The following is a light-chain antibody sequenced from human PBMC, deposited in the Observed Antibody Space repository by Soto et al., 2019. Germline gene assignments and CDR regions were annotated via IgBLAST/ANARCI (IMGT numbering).Light chain of an antibody. Sequence: EIVLTQSPATMSLSPGERATLSCRASQSVSSSYIAWYQQRPGQTPSLLIYGASTRATGIPDRFSGSGSGTEFTLTISSLQSEDFAVYYCQQYNNWPWTFGQGTKVDIK. V-gene: IGKV3D-15*01. CDR2: GAS. CDR3: QQYNNWPWT. CDR1: QSVSSS. J-gene: IGKJ1*01.